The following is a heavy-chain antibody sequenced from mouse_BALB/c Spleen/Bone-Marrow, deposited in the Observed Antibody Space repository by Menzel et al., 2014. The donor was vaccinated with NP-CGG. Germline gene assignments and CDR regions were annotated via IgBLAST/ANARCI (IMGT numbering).Heavy chain of an antibody. CDR1: GFSLTSYG. J-gene: IGHJ4*01. V-gene: IGHV2-9*02. Sequence: VKLEESGPGLVAPSQSLSITCTVSGFSLTSYGVHWVRQPPGKGLEWLGVIWAGGSTNYNSALTSRLSISKDNSKSQVFLKMNSLQTDDTAMYYCARDYYGSLYAMDYWGQGTSVTVSS. D-gene: IGHD1-1*01. CDR3: ARDYYGSLYAMDY. CDR2: IWAGGST.